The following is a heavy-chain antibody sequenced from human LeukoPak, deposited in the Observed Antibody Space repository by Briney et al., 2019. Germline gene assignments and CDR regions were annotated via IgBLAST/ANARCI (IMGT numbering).Heavy chain of an antibody. CDR1: GFTFSSYW. D-gene: IGHD1-26*01. V-gene: IGHV3-74*01. Sequence: PGGSLRPSRAASGFTFSSYWMHWVRQAPGKGLVWVSRINGDGSITTYADSVKGRFTISRDNAKNTLYLQMNSLRAEDTAVYYCARSDGSYGYWGQGTLVTVSS. CDR3: ARSDGSYGY. CDR2: INGDGSIT. J-gene: IGHJ4*02.